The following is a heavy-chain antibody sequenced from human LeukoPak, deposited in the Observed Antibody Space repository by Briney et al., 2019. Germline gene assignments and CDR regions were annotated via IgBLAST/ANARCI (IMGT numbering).Heavy chain of an antibody. D-gene: IGHD6-13*01. CDR1: GFTFSSYA. J-gene: IGHJ4*02. Sequence: GGSLRLSCAASGFTFSSYAMSWVRQAPGKGLEWVSAISGSGGSTYYADSVKGRFTISRDNSKNTLYLQMNSLKTEDTAVYYCTRHAGLGYSSSPPDYWGQGTLVAVSS. CDR2: ISGSGGST. V-gene: IGHV3-23*01. CDR3: TRHAGLGYSSSPPDY.